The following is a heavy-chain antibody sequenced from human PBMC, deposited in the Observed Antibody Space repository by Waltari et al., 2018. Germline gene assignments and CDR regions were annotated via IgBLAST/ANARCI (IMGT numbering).Heavy chain of an antibody. J-gene: IGHJ4*02. CDR1: GFTFSTYW. D-gene: IGHD5-12*01. CDR3: GRDRGWRQHDY. CDR2: IKQDGSTK. V-gene: IGHV3-7*01. Sequence: EVQLVESGGGLVQPGGSVRLPCAASGFTFSTYWMGWVRQAPGKGLEWVANIKQDGSTKYYVDSVKGRFTISRDNAKNSLYLQMNSLRAEDTAVYYCGRDRGWRQHDYWGQGTLVTVSS.